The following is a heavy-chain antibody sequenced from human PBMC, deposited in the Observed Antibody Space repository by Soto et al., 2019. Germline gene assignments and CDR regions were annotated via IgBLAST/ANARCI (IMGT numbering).Heavy chain of an antibody. J-gene: IGHJ6*02. CDR2: IIPIFGTA. Sequence: QVQLVQSGAEVKKPGSSVKVSCKASGGTFSSYGISWVRQAPGQGLEWMGGIIPIFGTANYAQKVQGRVTITADESTRTAYMEMSSLRSEDTAVYYCARSEGLSYYYGMDVWGQGTTVPVSS. CDR1: GGTFSSYG. V-gene: IGHV1-69*12. CDR3: ARSEGLSYYYGMDV.